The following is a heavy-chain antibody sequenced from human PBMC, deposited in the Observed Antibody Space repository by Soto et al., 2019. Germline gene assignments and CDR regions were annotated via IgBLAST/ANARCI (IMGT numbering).Heavy chain of an antibody. D-gene: IGHD6-13*01. CDR3: ARVFSSWQYFDY. CDR2: ITSSSSFI. CDR1: GFTFSTYS. J-gene: IGHJ4*02. Sequence: GGSLRLSCAASGFTFSTYSISWVRQAPGRGLEWVSSITSSSSFIYYADSVKGRFTISRDNAKNSLYLQMNSLRAEDTAVYYCARVFSSWQYFDYWGQGTLVTVSS. V-gene: IGHV3-21*01.